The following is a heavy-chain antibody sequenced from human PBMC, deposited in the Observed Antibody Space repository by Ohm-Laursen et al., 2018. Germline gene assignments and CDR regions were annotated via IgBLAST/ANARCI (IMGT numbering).Heavy chain of an antibody. V-gene: IGHV4-59*01. CDR1: GRPIRIYY. CDR2: IHYSGST. Sequence: VTLSLTCTVSGRPIRIYYWSWIRQPPGKGLEWIGYIHYSGSTNFNPSLKSRVTISVDPSKNQFSLKLSSVTAADTAVYYCARDLEGIAAAVDLWGRGTLVTVSS. D-gene: IGHD6-13*01. CDR3: ARDLEGIAAAVDL. J-gene: IGHJ2*01.